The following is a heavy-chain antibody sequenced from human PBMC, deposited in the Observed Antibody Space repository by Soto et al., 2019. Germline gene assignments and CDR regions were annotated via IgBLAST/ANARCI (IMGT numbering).Heavy chain of an antibody. V-gene: IGHV4-61*01. CDR2: IYYSGST. J-gene: IGHJ6*03. D-gene: IGHD2-2*02. CDR3: ARVVSSTSCYRDYYYYYYMDV. CDR1: GGSVSSGSYY. Sequence: PSETLSLTCTVSGGSVSSGSYYWSWIRQPPGKGLECIGYIYYSGSTNYNPSLKSRVTISVDTSKNQFSLKLSSVTAADTAVYYCARVVSSTSCYRDYYYYYYMDVWGKGTTVTVSS.